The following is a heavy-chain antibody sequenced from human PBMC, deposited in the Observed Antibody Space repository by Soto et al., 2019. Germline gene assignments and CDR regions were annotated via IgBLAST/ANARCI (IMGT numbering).Heavy chain of an antibody. Sequence: QVQLVQSGAEVKKPGASEKVSCKASGYTVTSYGISWVRQAPGQGLEWMGWISAYNGNTNYAQKLQGRVTMTTDTSTSTAYMELRSLRSDDKAVYYCARDVRGHYYYYGMDVWGQGTTVTVSS. D-gene: IGHD5-12*01. CDR3: ARDVRGHYYYYGMDV. V-gene: IGHV1-18*01. J-gene: IGHJ6*02. CDR2: ISAYNGNT. CDR1: GYTVTSYG.